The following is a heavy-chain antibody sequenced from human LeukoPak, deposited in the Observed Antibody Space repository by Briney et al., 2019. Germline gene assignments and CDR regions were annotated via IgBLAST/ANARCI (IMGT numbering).Heavy chain of an antibody. CDR3: ARPETYEVGAFDY. CDR2: INHSGST. Sequence: PSETLSLTCTVSGGSISSYYWSWIRQPPGKGLEWIGEINHSGSTNYNPSLKSRVTISVDTSKNQFSLKLSSVTAADTAVYYCARPETYEVGAFDYWGQGTLVTVSS. J-gene: IGHJ4*02. V-gene: IGHV4-34*01. D-gene: IGHD1-26*01. CDR1: GGSISSYY.